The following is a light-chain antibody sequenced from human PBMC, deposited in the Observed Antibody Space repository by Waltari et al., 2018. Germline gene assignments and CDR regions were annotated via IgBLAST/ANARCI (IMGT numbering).Light chain of an antibody. V-gene: IGKV3-11*01. CDR3: QQRSNWPPVT. Sequence: EIVLTQSPVTLSLSPGERATLSCRASQSVGIFLAWYKQKRGEAPRLIIYDASNRSTGIPARCICSGSGTDFTITIIGLVPEDFTVYYCQQRSNWPPVTFGGGTKVEIK. CDR2: DAS. CDR1: QSVGIF. J-gene: IGKJ4*01.